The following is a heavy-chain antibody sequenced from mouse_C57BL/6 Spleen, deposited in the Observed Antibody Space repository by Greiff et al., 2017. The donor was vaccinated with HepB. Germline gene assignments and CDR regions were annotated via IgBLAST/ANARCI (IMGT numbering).Heavy chain of an antibody. D-gene: IGHD1-1*01. V-gene: IGHV2-9-1*01. CDR1: GFSLTSYA. CDR2: IWTGGGT. Sequence: VQLQQSGPGLVAPSQSLSITCTVSGFSLTSYAISWVRQPPGKGLEWLGVIWTGGGTNYNSALKSRLSISKDNSKSQVFLKMNSLQTDDTARYYCARNQVRYGSSYYFDYWGQGTTLTVSS. CDR3: ARNQVRYGSSYYFDY. J-gene: IGHJ2*01.